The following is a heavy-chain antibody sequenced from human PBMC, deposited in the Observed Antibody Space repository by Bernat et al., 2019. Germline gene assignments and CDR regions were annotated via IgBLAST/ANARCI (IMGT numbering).Heavy chain of an antibody. CDR2: IGTAGDT. CDR1: GFTFSSYD. V-gene: IGHV3-13*04. CDR3: ARGVAAAGVDAFDI. D-gene: IGHD6-13*01. J-gene: IGHJ3*02. Sequence: EVQLVESGGGLVQPGGSLRLSCAASGFTFSSYDMHWVRQATGKGLEWVSAIGTAGDTYYPGSVKGRFTISRENAKNSLYLQMNSLRAGDTAVYYCARGVAAAGVDAFDIWGQGTMVTVSS.